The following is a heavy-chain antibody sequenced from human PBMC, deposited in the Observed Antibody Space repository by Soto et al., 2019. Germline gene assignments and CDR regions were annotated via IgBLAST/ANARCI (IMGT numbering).Heavy chain of an antibody. Sequence: SETLSLTCTVSGGSISSYYWSWIRQPPGKGLEWIGYIYYSGSTNYNPSLKSRVTISVDTSKNQFSLKLSSVTAADTAVYYCARTGSDGTTTRSMSYYYGMDVWGQGTTVTVSS. CDR2: IYYSGST. V-gene: IGHV4-59*01. CDR1: GGSISSYY. J-gene: IGHJ6*02. CDR3: ARTGSDGTTTRSMSYYYGMDV. D-gene: IGHD4-17*01.